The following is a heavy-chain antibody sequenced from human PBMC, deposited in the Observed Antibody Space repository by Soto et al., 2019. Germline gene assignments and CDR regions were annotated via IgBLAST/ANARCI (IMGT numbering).Heavy chain of an antibody. V-gene: IGHV1-69*01. D-gene: IGHD3-22*01. Sequence: QVQLVQSGAEVKKPGSSVKVSCNASGGTFSSYAISWVRQAPGQGLEWMGGIIPIFGTANYAQKFQGRVTITADESTSTAYMELSSLRSEDTAVYYCAVDVGYYYDSSGYLPGWFDPWGQGTLVTVSS. CDR3: AVDVGYYYDSSGYLPGWFDP. CDR1: GGTFSSYA. J-gene: IGHJ5*02. CDR2: IIPIFGTA.